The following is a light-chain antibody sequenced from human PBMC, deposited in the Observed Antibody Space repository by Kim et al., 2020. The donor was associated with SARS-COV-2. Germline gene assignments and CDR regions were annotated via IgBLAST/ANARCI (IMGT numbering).Light chain of an antibody. Sequence: SYELTQPPSVSVAPGKTARITCGGNNIGSKSVHWYQQKPGQAPVLVIYYDSDRPSGIPERFSGSNSGNTATLTISRVEAGDEADYYCHVWDSSSDHWVFGGGTKLTVL. CDR2: YDS. CDR3: HVWDSSSDHWV. V-gene: IGLV3-21*04. J-gene: IGLJ3*02. CDR1: NIGSKS.